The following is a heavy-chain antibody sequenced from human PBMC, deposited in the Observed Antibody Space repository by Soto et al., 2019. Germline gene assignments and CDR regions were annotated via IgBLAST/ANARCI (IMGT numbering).Heavy chain of an antibody. Sequence: QVQLVESGGGVVQPGRSLRLSCAASGFTFSSYGMHWVRQAPGKGLEWVAVIWYDGSNKYYADSVKGRFTISRDNSKNTLYLQMNSLRAEDTAVYYCARTKVEPYYYYYMDVWGKGTTVTVSS. CDR2: IWYDGSNK. V-gene: IGHV3-33*01. J-gene: IGHJ6*03. CDR1: GFTFSSYG. CDR3: ARTKVEPYYYYYMDV. D-gene: IGHD1-1*01.